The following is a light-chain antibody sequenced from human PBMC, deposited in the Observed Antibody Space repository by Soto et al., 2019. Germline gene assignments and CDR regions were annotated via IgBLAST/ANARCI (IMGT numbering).Light chain of an antibody. CDR3: AAWDDSLNGVL. J-gene: IGLJ2*01. CDR1: SSNIGSNT. Sequence: QSVLTQPPSASGTPGQRVTISCSGSSSNIGSNTVNWYQQLPGTAPKLLIYRNNQRPSGVPDRFSGSESGTSASLAISGLQSEDEADYYCAAWDDSLNGVLFGGGTKLTVL. CDR2: RNN. V-gene: IGLV1-44*01.